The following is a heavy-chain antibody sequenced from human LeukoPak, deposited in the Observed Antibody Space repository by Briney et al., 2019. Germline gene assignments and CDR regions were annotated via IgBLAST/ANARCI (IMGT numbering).Heavy chain of an antibody. J-gene: IGHJ3*02. CDR3: ARHKSYYDFWSGYYSGAFDI. V-gene: IGHV5-51*01. CDR2: IYPGDSDT. D-gene: IGHD3-3*01. CDR1: GYTFPSSW. Sequence: GESLKISCKTSGYTFPSSWIGWVRQMPGKGLEWMGIIYPGDSDTRYSPSFQGQVTISADKSISTAYLQWSSLKASDTAMYYCARHKSYYDFWSGYYSGAFDIWGQGTMVTVSS.